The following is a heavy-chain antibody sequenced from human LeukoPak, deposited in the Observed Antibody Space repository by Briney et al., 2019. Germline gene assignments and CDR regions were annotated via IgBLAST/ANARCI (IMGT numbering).Heavy chain of an antibody. CDR3: ARGTYYGSRNLYFDY. V-gene: IGHV7-4-1*02. J-gene: IGHJ4*02. Sequence: ASVKVSCKASGYTFTDYTINWVRQAPGQGLEWMGWIYTPTGNPTYAQGFTGRFVFSLDTSVSTAYLEISSLKGEDTAVYYCARGTYYGSRNLYFDYWGQGTLVTVSS. CDR1: GYTFTDYT. CDR2: IYTPTGNP. D-gene: IGHD3-10*01.